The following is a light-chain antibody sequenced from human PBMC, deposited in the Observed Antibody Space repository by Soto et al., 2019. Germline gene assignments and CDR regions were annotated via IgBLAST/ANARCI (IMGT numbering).Light chain of an antibody. Sequence: SYELTQPPSVSVAPGKTARITCGGNKIGSKSVHWYQQKPGQAPVPVIYYDSDRPSGIPERFSGSNSGNTATLTTSRVEAGDEADYYCQVWDSSSDPPGVFGGGSKLAVL. J-gene: IGLJ2*01. CDR2: YDS. V-gene: IGLV3-21*04. CDR1: KIGSKS. CDR3: QVWDSSSDPPGV.